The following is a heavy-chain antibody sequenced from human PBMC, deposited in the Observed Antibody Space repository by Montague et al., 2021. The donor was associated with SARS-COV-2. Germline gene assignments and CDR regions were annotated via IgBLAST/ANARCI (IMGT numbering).Heavy chain of an antibody. V-gene: IGHV4-39*07. J-gene: IGHJ3*02. D-gene: IGHD6-19*01. CDR2: IYFGGGT. Sequence: SETRSLTCTVSGGSISSSNYFWGWIRQPPGKGLEWIGSIYFGGGTYYNPSLKSRLTISVDTSKNQFSLKLSSVTAADTAVYYCARVHFVSSGWYPDAFDIWGQGTMVTVSS. CDR3: ARVHFVSSGWYPDAFDI. CDR1: GGSISSSNYF.